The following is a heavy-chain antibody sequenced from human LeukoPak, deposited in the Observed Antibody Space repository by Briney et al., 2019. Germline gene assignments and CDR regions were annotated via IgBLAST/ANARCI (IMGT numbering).Heavy chain of an antibody. Sequence: AGGSLRLSCAASGFTFSSYGMHWVRQAPGKGLEWVAVISYDGSNKYYADSVKGRFTISRDNAKNSLYLQMNSLRAEDTAVYYCARGRGLPGPLDYWGQGTLVTVSS. CDR1: GFTFSSYG. V-gene: IGHV3-30*03. CDR2: ISYDGSNK. D-gene: IGHD3-10*01. J-gene: IGHJ4*02. CDR3: ARGRGLPGPLDY.